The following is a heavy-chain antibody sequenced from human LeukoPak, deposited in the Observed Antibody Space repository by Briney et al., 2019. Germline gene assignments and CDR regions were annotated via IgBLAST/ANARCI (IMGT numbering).Heavy chain of an antibody. CDR3: ARPRLYGRGAFDI. CDR2: INHSGST. V-gene: IGHV4-34*01. Sequence: SETLSLTCAVYGGSFNGYYWSWIRQPPGKGLEWIGEINHSGSTNYNPSLKSRVTISVDTSKNQFSLKLSSVTAADTAVYYCARPRLYGRGAFDIWGQGTMVTVSS. D-gene: IGHD2-2*02. CDR1: GGSFNGYY. J-gene: IGHJ3*02.